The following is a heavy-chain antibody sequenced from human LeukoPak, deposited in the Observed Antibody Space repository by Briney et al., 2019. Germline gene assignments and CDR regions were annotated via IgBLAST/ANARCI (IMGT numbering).Heavy chain of an antibody. V-gene: IGHV3-33*08. D-gene: IGHD6-13*01. CDR2: IWYDGSNK. CDR1: GFTFSSYA. J-gene: IGHJ4*02. Sequence: GGSLRLSCAASGFTFSSYAMSWVRQAPGKGLEWVAVIWYDGSNKYYADSVKGRFTISRDNSKNTLYLQMNSLRAEDTAVYYCARDGVYSSSWYDYWGQGTLVTVSS. CDR3: ARDGVYSSSWYDY.